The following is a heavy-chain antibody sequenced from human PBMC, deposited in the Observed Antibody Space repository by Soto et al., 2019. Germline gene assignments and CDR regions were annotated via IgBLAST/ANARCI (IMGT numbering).Heavy chain of an antibody. CDR2: ISTYNGNT. V-gene: IGHV1-18*04. CDR3: AAAPNSLLWWGESDAFDI. CDR1: GYTFTSYG. D-gene: IGHD3-10*01. J-gene: IGHJ3*02. Sequence: ASVKVSCKASGYTFTSYGISWVRQAPGQGLEWMGWISTYNGNTNYAQKLQGRVTMTTDTSTSTAYMKLSSLRSDDTAVHYCAAAPNSLLWWGESDAFDIGGQGTMVTV.